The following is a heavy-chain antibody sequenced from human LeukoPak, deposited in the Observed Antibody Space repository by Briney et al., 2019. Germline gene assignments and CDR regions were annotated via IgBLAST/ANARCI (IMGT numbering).Heavy chain of an antibody. CDR1: GFTFSSYA. CDR2: ISGSGGST. J-gene: IGHJ3*02. V-gene: IGHV3-23*01. Sequence: GGSLRLSCAASGFTFSSYAMSWVRQAPGKGLEWVSAISGSGGSTHYADSVKGRFTISRDNSKNTLYLQMNSLRAEDTAVYYCAKGMLGIAVAGVARAAFDIWGQGTMVTVSS. CDR3: AKGMLGIAVAGVARAAFDI. D-gene: IGHD6-19*01.